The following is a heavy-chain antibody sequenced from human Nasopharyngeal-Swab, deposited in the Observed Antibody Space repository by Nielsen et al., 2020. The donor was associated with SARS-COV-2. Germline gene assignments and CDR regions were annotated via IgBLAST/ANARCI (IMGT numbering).Heavy chain of an antibody. CDR2: IGDKDHNYAT. V-gene: IGHV3-73*01. CDR1: GFIFSGSA. CDR3: TTDFYFDY. Sequence: GGSLRLSCAASGFIFSGSAMHWVRQASGKGLEWVGRIGDKDHNYATTYGASVKGRFTISRDDSQNMAFLQLDSLKTEDTALYYCTTDFYFDYWGQGTLVTVSS. J-gene: IGHJ4*02.